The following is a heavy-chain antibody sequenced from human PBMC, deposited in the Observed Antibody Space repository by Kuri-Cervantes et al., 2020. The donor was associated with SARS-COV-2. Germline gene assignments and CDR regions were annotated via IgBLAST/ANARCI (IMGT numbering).Heavy chain of an antibody. Sequence: SETLSLTCAVYGGSFSGYYWSWIRQPPGKGLEWIGEINHSGSTNYNPSLKSRVTISVDTSKNQFSLKLSSVTAADTAVYYCARLTGATVTSYMDVWGKGTTVTVSS. CDR2: INHSGST. D-gene: IGHD4-11*01. V-gene: IGHV4-34*01. CDR3: ARLTGATVTSYMDV. J-gene: IGHJ6*03. CDR1: GGSFSGYY.